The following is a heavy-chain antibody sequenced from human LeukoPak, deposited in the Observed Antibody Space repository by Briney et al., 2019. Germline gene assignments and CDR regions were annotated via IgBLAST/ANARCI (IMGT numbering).Heavy chain of an antibody. D-gene: IGHD3-22*01. CDR1: GFTFSSYA. CDR2: ISGSGGST. CDR3: AKQISSGYYYGYFDY. J-gene: IGHJ4*02. V-gene: IGHV3-23*01. Sequence: GGSLRLSCAASGFTFSSYAMSWVRQAPGKGLEWVSAISGSGGSTYYADSVKGRFTISGDNSKNTLYLQMNSLRAEDTAVYYCAKQISSGYYYGYFDYWGQGTLVTVSS.